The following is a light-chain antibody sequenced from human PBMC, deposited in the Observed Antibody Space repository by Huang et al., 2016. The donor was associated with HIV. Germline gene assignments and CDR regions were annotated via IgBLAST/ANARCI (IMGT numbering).Light chain of an antibody. J-gene: IGKJ3*01. Sequence: DIVMTQSPDSLAVSLGERATINCKSSQSLFYRSPNMNYLAWYQQKPGQPPKLLIYWASTREFGVPDRFSGSGSGTDFTLTISGLQAEDVAVYYCQQDYSAPFTFGPGTKVEIK. CDR1: QSLFYRSPNMNY. CDR3: QQDYSAPFT. CDR2: WAS. V-gene: IGKV4-1*01.